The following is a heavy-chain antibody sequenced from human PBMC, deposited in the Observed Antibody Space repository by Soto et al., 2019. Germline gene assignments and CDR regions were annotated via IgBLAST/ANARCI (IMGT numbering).Heavy chain of an antibody. CDR2: FKSDGSGT. D-gene: IGHD2-21*02. CDR3: ARLPKGSLVTA. Sequence: EVQLVESGGGLIQPGGSLRLSCAATGFTFTAYWVHWVRQAPGKGLEWVARFKSDGSGTTYTDSVKGRFSISRDNAKNTLFLRMNSLRDDDTAMYYCARLPKGSLVTAWGQGTLVTVSS. V-gene: IGHV3-74*03. J-gene: IGHJ4*02. CDR1: GFTFTAYW.